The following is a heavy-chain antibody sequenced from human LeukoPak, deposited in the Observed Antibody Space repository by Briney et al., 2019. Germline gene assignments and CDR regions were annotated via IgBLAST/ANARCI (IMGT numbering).Heavy chain of an antibody. CDR2: ISAYNGNT. V-gene: IGHV1-18*01. CDR1: GYTFTSYG. Sequence: ASVKVSCKASGYTFTSYGISWVRQAPGQGLEWMGWISAYNGNTNYAQKLQGRVTMTTDTSTSTAYMELRSLRSDDTAVYYCARVDGFDFWSGYHPNGAGDFDYWGQGTLVTVSS. J-gene: IGHJ4*02. CDR3: ARVDGFDFWSGYHPNGAGDFDY. D-gene: IGHD3-3*01.